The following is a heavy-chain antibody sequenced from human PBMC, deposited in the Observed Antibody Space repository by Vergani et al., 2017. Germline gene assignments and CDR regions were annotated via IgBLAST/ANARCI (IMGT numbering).Heavy chain of an antibody. V-gene: IGHV4-61*02. Sequence: QVQLQESGPGLVKPSQTLSLTCTVSGGSISSGGYYWSWIRQPAGKGLEWIGRIYTSGSTNYNPSLKSRVTISVDTSKNQFSLKLSSVTAADTAVYYCARGLVLDDYYYYGMDVWGQGTTVTVSS. J-gene: IGHJ6*02. CDR2: IYTSGST. CDR1: GGSISSGGYY. D-gene: IGHD2-15*01. CDR3: ARGLVLDDYYYYGMDV.